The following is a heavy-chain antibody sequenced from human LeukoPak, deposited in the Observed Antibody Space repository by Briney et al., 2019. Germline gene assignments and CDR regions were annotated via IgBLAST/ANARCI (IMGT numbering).Heavy chain of an antibody. CDR3: ARAERIAAAGNGDY. D-gene: IGHD6-13*01. CDR1: GYTFTSYY. J-gene: IGHJ4*02. CDR2: INPSGGST. V-gene: IGHV1-46*01. Sequence: ASVKVSCKASGYTFTSYYMHWVRQAPGQGLEWMGIINPSGGSTSYAQKLQGRVTMTTDTSTSTAYMELRSLRSDDTAVYYCARAERIAAAGNGDYWGQGTLVTVSS.